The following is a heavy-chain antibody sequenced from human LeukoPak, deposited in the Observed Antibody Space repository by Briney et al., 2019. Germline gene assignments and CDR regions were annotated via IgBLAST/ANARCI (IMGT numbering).Heavy chain of an antibody. CDR3: ARELVRGVIIPGGLGY. CDR1: GYTFTGYY. J-gene: IGHJ4*02. Sequence: ASVKVSCKASGYTFTGYYMHWVRQAPGQGLEWMGWINPNSGGTNYAQKFQGRVTVTRDTSISTAYMELSRLRSDDTAVYYCARELVRGVIIPGGLGYWGQGTLVTVSS. CDR2: INPNSGGT. D-gene: IGHD3-10*01. V-gene: IGHV1-2*02.